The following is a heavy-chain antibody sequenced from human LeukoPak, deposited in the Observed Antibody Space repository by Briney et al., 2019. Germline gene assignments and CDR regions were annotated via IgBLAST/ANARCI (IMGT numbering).Heavy chain of an antibody. CDR3: ASSSGSYPYYFDY. CDR2: IYYSGST. Sequence: SETLSLTCTVSGGSISSHYWSWIRQPPGKGLEWIGYIYYSGSTNYNPSLKSRVTISVDTSKNQFSLKLSSVTAADTAVYYCASSSGSYPYYFDYWGQGTLVTVSS. V-gene: IGHV4-59*08. CDR1: GGSISSHY. D-gene: IGHD1-26*01. J-gene: IGHJ4*02.